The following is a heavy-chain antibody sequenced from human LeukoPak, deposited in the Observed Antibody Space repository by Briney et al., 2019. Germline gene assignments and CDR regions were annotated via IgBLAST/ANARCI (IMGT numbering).Heavy chain of an antibody. D-gene: IGHD2-2*01. Sequence: GGSLRLSCAASGFTFDDYAMHWVRQAPGKGLVWVSRINSDGSSTSYADSVKGRFTISRDNAKNTLYLQMNSLRAEDTAVYYCARDEVYCSSTSCSSYWGQGTLVTVSS. V-gene: IGHV3-74*01. CDR2: INSDGSST. J-gene: IGHJ4*02. CDR1: GFTFDDYA. CDR3: ARDEVYCSSTSCSSY.